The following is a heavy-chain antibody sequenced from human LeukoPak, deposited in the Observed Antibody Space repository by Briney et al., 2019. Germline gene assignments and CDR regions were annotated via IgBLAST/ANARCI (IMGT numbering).Heavy chain of an antibody. Sequence: SETLSLTCAVYGGSSSGYYWSWIRQPPGKGLEWIGEINHSGSTNYNPSLKSRVTISVGTSKNQFSLKLSSVTAADTAVYYCAREGGPGYYYDSSGYLDYWGQGTLVTVSS. CDR1: GGSSSGYY. D-gene: IGHD3-22*01. CDR3: AREGGPGYYYDSSGYLDY. V-gene: IGHV4-34*01. J-gene: IGHJ4*02. CDR2: INHSGST.